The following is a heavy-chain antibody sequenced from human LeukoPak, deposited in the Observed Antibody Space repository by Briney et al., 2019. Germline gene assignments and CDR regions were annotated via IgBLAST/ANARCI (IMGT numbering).Heavy chain of an antibody. V-gene: IGHV3-23*01. Sequence: PGGSLRLSCAASGFTFSSYAMSWVRQAPGKGLEWVSAISDSGGRTYYADSVKGRFTISRDNSKNTLSLQMNSLRAEDTAVYYCAKEVAVSANYYLDYWGQGTLVTVSS. CDR3: AKEVAVSANYYLDY. D-gene: IGHD6-19*01. CDR2: ISDSGGRT. CDR1: GFTFSSYA. J-gene: IGHJ4*02.